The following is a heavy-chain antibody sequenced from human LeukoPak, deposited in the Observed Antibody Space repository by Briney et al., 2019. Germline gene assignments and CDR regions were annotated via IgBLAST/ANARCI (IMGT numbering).Heavy chain of an antibody. CDR1: GYTFTSYD. J-gene: IGHJ6*03. D-gene: IGHD3-10*01. CDR2: INPNSGGT. Sequence: GASVKVSCKASGYTFTSYDINWVRQATGQGLEWMGWINPNSGGTNYAQKFQGRVTMTRDTSISTAYMELSRLRSDDTAVYYCARDLRNQNYYGSGSYDDYYYMDVWGKGTTVTVSS. CDR3: ARDLRNQNYYGSGSYDDYYYMDV. V-gene: IGHV1-2*02.